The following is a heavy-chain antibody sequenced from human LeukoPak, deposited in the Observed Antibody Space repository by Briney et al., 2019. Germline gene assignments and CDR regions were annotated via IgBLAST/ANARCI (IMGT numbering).Heavy chain of an antibody. CDR2: AYYGGST. D-gene: IGHD5-24*01. V-gene: IGHV4-59*01. Sequence: PSETLSLTCAVYGGSFSGYYWSWIRQPPGKGLEWIGYAYYGGSTNYNPSLKSRVTISVDTSKNQFSLRLSSVTSADTAVYYCARESRREGYNPAYYYYYYMDVWGKGTTVTVSS. CDR1: GGSFSGYY. CDR3: ARESRREGYNPAYYYYYYMDV. J-gene: IGHJ6*03.